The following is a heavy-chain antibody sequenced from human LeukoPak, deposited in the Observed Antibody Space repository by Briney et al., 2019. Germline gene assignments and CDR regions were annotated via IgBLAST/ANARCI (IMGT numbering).Heavy chain of an antibody. V-gene: IGHV3-23*01. CDR2: ISGSGGST. D-gene: IGHD3-9*01. CDR1: GFTFSSYA. Sequence: GGSLRLSCAASGFTFSSYAMSWVRQAPGKGLEWVSAISGSGGSTYYADSVKGRFTISRDNSKNTLYLQMNSLRAKDTAVYYCAKATLDYDILTGYYYYYGMDVWGQGTTVTVSS. CDR3: AKATLDYDILTGYYYYYGMDV. J-gene: IGHJ6*02.